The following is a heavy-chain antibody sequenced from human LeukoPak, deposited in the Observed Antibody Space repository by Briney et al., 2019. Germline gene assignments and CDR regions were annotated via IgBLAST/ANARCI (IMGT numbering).Heavy chain of an antibody. CDR1: GGSISSYY. J-gene: IGHJ3*02. Sequence: SETLSLTCTVSGGSISSYYWSWIRQPAGKGLEWIGRIYTSGSTNYNPSLKSRVTMSVDTSKNQFSLKLSSVTAADTAVYYCAREPQRLKGAVAGSRAFDIWGQGTMVTVSS. CDR3: AREPQRLKGAVAGSRAFDI. D-gene: IGHD6-19*01. CDR2: IYTSGST. V-gene: IGHV4-4*07.